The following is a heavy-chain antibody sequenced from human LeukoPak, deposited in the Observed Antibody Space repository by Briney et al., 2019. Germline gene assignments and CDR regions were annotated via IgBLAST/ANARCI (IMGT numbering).Heavy chain of an antibody. Sequence: SETLSLTRSVSGVSMSSSNWLSWVRPPPGKGLEWIGEIYHSGSTNYNPSLKSRVTISVDTSKNQFSLKLNSVTAADTAVYYCARWARAIAVAGLWGQGTLVTVSS. CDR2: IYHSGST. CDR1: GVSMSSSNW. D-gene: IGHD6-19*01. J-gene: IGHJ4*02. CDR3: ARWARAIAVAGL. V-gene: IGHV4-4*02.